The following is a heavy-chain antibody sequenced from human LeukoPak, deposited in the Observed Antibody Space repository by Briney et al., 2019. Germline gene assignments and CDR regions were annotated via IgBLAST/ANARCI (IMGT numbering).Heavy chain of an antibody. D-gene: IGHD6-19*01. CDR1: GYTSTSYA. Sequence: ASVKVSCKASGYTSTSYAMHWVRQAPGQRLGWMGWINAGNGNTKYSQEFQGRVTITRDTSASTAYMELSSLRSEDMAVYYCARSGYSSGWYSPDYWGQGTLVTVSS. CDR2: INAGNGNT. J-gene: IGHJ4*02. CDR3: ARSGYSSGWYSPDY. V-gene: IGHV1-3*03.